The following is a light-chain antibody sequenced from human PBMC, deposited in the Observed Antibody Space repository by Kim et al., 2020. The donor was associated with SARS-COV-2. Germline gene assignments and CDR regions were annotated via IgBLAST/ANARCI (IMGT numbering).Light chain of an antibody. Sequence: SYELTQPPSVSVSPGQTASISCSGYKLGDKYVSWYQQKPGQSPVVVFYQDNQRPSGIPERFSGSNSGNTATLTISGTQAMDEADYYCQAWDSITHNYV. J-gene: IGLJ1*01. V-gene: IGLV3-1*01. CDR3: QAWDSITHNYV. CDR2: QDN. CDR1: KLGDKY.